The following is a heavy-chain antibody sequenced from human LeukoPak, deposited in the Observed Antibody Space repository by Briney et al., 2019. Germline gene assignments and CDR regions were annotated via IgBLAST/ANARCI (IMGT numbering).Heavy chain of an antibody. Sequence: SQTLSLTCAVSGGSISSGGYSWSWIRQPPGKGLEWIGYIYHSGSTYYNPSLKSRVTISVDRSKNQFSLKLSSVTAADTAVYYCARAALGSYGDYVGSYIDYWGQGTLVTVSS. CDR3: ARAALGSYGDYVGSYIDY. D-gene: IGHD4-17*01. CDR1: GGSISSGGYS. J-gene: IGHJ4*02. V-gene: IGHV4-30-2*01. CDR2: IYHSGST.